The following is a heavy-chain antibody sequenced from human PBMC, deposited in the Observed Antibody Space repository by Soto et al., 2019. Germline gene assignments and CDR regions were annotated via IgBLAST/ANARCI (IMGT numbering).Heavy chain of an antibody. CDR1: GFTLSSYW. CDR2: INSDGRST. J-gene: IGHJ5*02. V-gene: IGHV3-74*01. D-gene: IGHD1-26*01. CDR3: VRSEGGWETS. Sequence: EVQLMESGGGLVQPGGSLRLSCAASGFTLSSYWMHWVRQAPGKGLVWVSRINSDGRSTTYADSVKGRFTISRDNAKNTLCLQKNSMSAEETALYYCVRSEGGWETSWGQRTLVTGSS.